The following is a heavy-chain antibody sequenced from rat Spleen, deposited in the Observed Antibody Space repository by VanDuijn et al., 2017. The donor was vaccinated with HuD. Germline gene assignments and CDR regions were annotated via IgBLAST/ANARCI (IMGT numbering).Heavy chain of an antibody. J-gene: IGHJ1*01. D-gene: IGHD1-6*01. CDR3: AKEYYGYTYWYFDF. CDR1: GFTFSNYG. Sequence: EVQLVESGGGLVQPGRSLKLSCAASGFTFSNYGMHWIRQAPTKGLEWVASISPSGGSIYYRDSVKGRFTISRDNAKSTLYLQMDSLRSEDTATYYCAKEYYGYTYWYFDFWGPGTMVTVSS. V-gene: IGHV5-19*01. CDR2: ISPSGGSI.